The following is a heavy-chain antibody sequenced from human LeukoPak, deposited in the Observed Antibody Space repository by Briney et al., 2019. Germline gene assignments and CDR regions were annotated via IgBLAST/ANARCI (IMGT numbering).Heavy chain of an antibody. D-gene: IGHD2-15*01. V-gene: IGHV3-23*01. CDR3: ARGGGGHRPFDY. J-gene: IGHJ4*02. CDR1: GFTLGIYA. CDR2: MLNSGAR. Sequence: PGGSLRLSCTGSGFTLGIYAMAWVRQAPGKGLEWVATMLNSGARYDADSVMSRFTMSRDSSQGTLYLQMNNLGVEDTAIYSCARGGGGHRPFDYWGQGVLVTVSA.